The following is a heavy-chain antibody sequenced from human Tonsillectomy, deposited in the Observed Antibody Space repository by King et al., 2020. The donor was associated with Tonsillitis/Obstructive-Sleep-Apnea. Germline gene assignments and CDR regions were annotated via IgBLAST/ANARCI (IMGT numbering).Heavy chain of an antibody. CDR2: IIGSGGST. D-gene: IGHD4-17*01. Sequence: DVQLVESGGGLVQPGGSLRLSCAASGFTFSSYAMSWVRQAPGKGLEWVSAIIGSGGSTYYADSVKGRFTISRDNSKNTLSLQMNSLRAEDTAVYYCAKDYGDGDYVLEYNWFDPWGQGTLVTVSS. J-gene: IGHJ5*02. CDR3: AKDYGDGDYVLEYNWFDP. V-gene: IGHV3-23*04. CDR1: GFTFSSYA.